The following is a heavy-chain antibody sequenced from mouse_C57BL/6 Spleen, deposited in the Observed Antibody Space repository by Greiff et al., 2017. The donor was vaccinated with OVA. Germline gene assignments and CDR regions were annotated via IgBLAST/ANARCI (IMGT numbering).Heavy chain of an antibody. J-gene: IGHJ1*03. D-gene: IGHD1-1*01. CDR1: GYSFTDYN. CDR3: AGSSDSDWYFDV. Sequence: EVQLQQSGPELVKPGASVKISCKASGYSFTDYNMNWVKQSHGQSLEWIGVINPNYGTTSYNQKFKGKATLTVDQSSSTAYMQHNSLTSEDSAVDDCAGSSDSDWYFDVWGTGTTVTVSS. CDR2: INPNYGTT. V-gene: IGHV1-39*01.